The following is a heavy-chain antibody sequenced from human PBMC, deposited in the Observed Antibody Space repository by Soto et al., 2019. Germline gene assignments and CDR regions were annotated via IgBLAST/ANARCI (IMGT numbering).Heavy chain of an antibody. CDR1: GYTFTGYY. J-gene: IGHJ3*02. CDR2: INPNSGGT. V-gene: IGHV1-2*02. CDR3: ARQTRTGITGTKSGAFDI. Sequence: ASVKVSFKASGYTFTGYYMHWVRQAPGQGLEWMGWINPNSGGTNYAQKFQGRVTMTRDTSISTAYMELSRLRSDDTAVYYCARQTRTGITGTKSGAFDIWGQGTMVTVSS. D-gene: IGHD1-7*01.